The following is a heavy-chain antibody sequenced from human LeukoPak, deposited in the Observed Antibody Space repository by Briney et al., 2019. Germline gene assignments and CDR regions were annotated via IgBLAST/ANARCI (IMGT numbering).Heavy chain of an antibody. J-gene: IGHJ4*02. D-gene: IGHD4-17*01. CDR2: IKSRTDGGTI. CDR3: ADLGDYAVG. Sequence: PGGSLRLSCAASGFTLRNAWMSWVRQAPGKGLEWVGRIKSRTDGGTIEYAVPLQGRFTISRDDSKNTLYLQINSLKPEDTAVYYCADLGDYAVGWGQGTLVTVSS. CDR1: GFTLRNAW. V-gene: IGHV3-15*01.